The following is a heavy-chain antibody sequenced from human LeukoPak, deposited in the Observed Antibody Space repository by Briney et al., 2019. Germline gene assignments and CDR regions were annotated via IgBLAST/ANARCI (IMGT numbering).Heavy chain of an antibody. J-gene: IGHJ4*02. CDR2: IHHSGSS. CDR3: VRHSGWYFGY. V-gene: IGHV4-34*01. D-gene: IGHD6-19*01. Sequence: SETLSLTCSVSGDSITGYYWGWIRQPPHKGLEWIGEIHHSGSSNYNPSLESRVIISLDGSKNLLSLELSSVTAADTAVYYCVRHSGWYFGYWGQGTLVTVSS. CDR1: GDSITGYY.